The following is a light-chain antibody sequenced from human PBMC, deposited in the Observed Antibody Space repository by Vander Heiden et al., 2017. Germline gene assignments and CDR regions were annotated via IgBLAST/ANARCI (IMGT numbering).Light chain of an antibody. CDR1: QAIRND. J-gene: IGKJ1*01. V-gene: IGKV1-17*01. CDR3: LQHNSYPWT. CDR2: AAS. Sequence: DIQMTQSPSSLSASVGDRVTITCRARQAIRNDLGWYQKKRGKATKRLIYAASSLQSGVPSRCSGRGSGKEFTPTISSLQPEDFVTYYCLQHNSYPWTFGQGTKVEIK.